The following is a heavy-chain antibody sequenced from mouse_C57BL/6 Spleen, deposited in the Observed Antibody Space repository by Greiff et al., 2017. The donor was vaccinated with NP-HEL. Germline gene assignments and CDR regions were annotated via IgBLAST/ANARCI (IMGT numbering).Heavy chain of an antibody. J-gene: IGHJ1*03. D-gene: IGHD1-1*01. CDR2: INPSTGGT. CDR3: ARRLSTRYFDV. Sequence: VQLKESGPQLVKPGASVKISCKASGYSFTGYYMNWVKQSPEKSLEWIGEINPSTGGTTYNQKFKAKATLTVDKSSSTAYMQLKSLTSEDSAVYYCARRLSTRYFDVWGTGTTVTVSS. V-gene: IGHV1-42*01. CDR1: GYSFTGYY.